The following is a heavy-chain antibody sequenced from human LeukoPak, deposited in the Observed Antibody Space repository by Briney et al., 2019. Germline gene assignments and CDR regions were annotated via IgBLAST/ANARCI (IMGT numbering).Heavy chain of an antibody. V-gene: IGHV1-8*01. Sequence: ASVKVSCKASGYTFTSYDINWVRQATGQGLEWMGWMNPNSGNTGYAQKFQGRVIMTRNTSISTAYMELSSLRSEDTAVYYCARGIRVRGVIRYYGMDVWGQGTTVTVSS. J-gene: IGHJ6*02. D-gene: IGHD3-10*01. CDR2: MNPNSGNT. CDR1: GYTFTSYD. CDR3: ARGIRVRGVIRYYGMDV.